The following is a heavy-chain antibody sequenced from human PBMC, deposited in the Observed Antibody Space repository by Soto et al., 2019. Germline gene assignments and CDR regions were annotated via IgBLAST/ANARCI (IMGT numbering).Heavy chain of an antibody. CDR2: ISGSGDNT. J-gene: IGHJ4*02. CDR3: ARKYCSSSSCYGGYFDY. V-gene: IGHV3-23*01. Sequence: VQLLESGGGSVQPGGSLRLSCAASGLTFNSYTMSWVRQAPGKGLEWVSGISGSGDNTYYADSVKGRFTISRDNSKNTLYLQMNSLRAEDTAVYYCARKYCSSSSCYGGYFDYWGQGTLVAVSS. CDR1: GLTFNSYT. D-gene: IGHD2-2*01.